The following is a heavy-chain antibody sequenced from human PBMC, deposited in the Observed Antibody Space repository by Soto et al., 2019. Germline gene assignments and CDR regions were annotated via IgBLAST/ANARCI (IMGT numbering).Heavy chain of an antibody. Sequence: PGGSLRLSCAASGFNLSSNYMSWVRPAPGKGLEWVSVIYSGGSTYYADSVKGRFTISRDNSKNTLYLQMNSLRAEDTAVYYCAISSTWYHLDYWGQGTLVTVSS. CDR2: IYSGGST. D-gene: IGHD6-13*01. CDR3: AISSTWYHLDY. CDR1: GFNLSSNY. V-gene: IGHV3-66*01. J-gene: IGHJ4*02.